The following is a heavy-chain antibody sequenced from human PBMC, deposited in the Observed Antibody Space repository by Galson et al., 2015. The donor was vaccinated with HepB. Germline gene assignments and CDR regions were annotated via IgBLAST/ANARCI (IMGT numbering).Heavy chain of an antibody. J-gene: IGHJ3*02. CDR3: ARGMRPYGYNRVRYLQKERTPQKKEGPAFDM. Sequence: LSLTCAVHDGSFTTYTWSWIRQTPGKGLEWIGEINHSGNTNYNPSLKSRVAISRDTSKTHFSLELSSVTAADTAVYYCARGMRPYGYNRVRYLQKERTPQKKEGPAFDMWGQGTMVIVSS. V-gene: IGHV4-34*01. CDR2: INHSGNT. D-gene: IGHD5-24*01. CDR1: DGSFTTYT.